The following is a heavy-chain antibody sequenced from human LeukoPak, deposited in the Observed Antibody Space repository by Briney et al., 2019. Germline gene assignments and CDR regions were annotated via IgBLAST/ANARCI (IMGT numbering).Heavy chain of an antibody. CDR3: ARWYSSSWGAFDI. Sequence: SETLSLTCTVSGGSISSYYWSWIRQPPGKGLEWIAYIYNSGSTKYNPSLKSRVTISVDTSKNQFSLKLSSVTAADTAVYYCARWYSSSWGAFDIWGQGTMVTVSS. J-gene: IGHJ3*02. CDR2: IYNSGST. D-gene: IGHD6-13*01. CDR1: GGSISSYY. V-gene: IGHV4-59*01.